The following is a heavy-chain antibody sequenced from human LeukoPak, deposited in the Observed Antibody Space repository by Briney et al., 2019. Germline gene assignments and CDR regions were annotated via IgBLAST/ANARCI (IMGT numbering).Heavy chain of an antibody. J-gene: IGHJ3*02. CDR1: GFTVSSDY. Sequence: PGGSLRLSCAASGFTVSSDYLSWVRQAPGKGLEWISVIFSGASTYYADSVKGRFTISRDNSKNTLYLHMNSLSAEDKAVYYCARGSPYSGYDLRAFDIWGQGTTVTVSS. V-gene: IGHV3-66*01. D-gene: IGHD5-12*01. CDR2: IFSGAST. CDR3: ARGSPYSGYDLRAFDI.